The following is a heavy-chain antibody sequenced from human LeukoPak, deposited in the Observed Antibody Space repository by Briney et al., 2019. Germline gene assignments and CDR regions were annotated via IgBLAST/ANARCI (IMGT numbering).Heavy chain of an antibody. CDR3: VRDLEWSGSGEWWF. V-gene: IGHV3-7*01. Sequence: LTGVSLRLFCAASGFTIRSYWMSWVRQARGKGLEWVANIKQDGSEKYYVDSVRGRFTISRDNAKNPLYLQMNSLRAEDTAVYYCVRDLEWSGSGEWWFWGQGTLVTVSS. D-gene: IGHD3-10*01. CDR2: IKQDGSEK. J-gene: IGHJ4*02. CDR1: GFTIRSYW.